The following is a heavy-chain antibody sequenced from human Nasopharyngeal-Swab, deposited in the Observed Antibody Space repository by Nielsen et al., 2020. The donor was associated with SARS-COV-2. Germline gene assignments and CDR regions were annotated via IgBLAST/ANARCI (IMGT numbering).Heavy chain of an antibody. J-gene: IGHJ4*02. D-gene: IGHD6-19*01. CDR3: AKDQGDQWLVLDY. Sequence: GGSLRLSCAASGFTFSSYAMSWVRQAPGKGLEWVSAISGSGGSTYYADSVKGRFTISRDNSKNTLYPQMNSLRAEDTAVYYCAKDQGDQWLVLDYWGQGTLVTVSS. V-gene: IGHV3-23*01. CDR2: ISGSGGST. CDR1: GFTFSSYA.